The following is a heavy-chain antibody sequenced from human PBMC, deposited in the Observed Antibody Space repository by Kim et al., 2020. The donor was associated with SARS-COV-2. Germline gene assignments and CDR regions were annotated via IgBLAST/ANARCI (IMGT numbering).Heavy chain of an antibody. D-gene: IGHD3-10*01. CDR3: ARDGVYYGRGWFDP. J-gene: IGHJ5*02. V-gene: IGHV1-2*02. Sequence: GLEWRGWTSCARGVTTYDQKFQGRVTMTRDTSIKTAYMELSSLRSDDTAIYYCARDGVYYGRGWFDPWGQGTLVTVSS. CDR2: TSCARGVT.